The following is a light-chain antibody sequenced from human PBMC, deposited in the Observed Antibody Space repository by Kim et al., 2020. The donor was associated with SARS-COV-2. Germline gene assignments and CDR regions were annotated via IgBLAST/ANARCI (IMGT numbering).Light chain of an antibody. V-gene: IGKV3-11*01. J-gene: IGKJ4*01. CDR2: VAS. Sequence: ENVLTQSPPTLSLSPGERATLTCRASQSVSNYLAWYQQKPGQAPRLLIYVASKRAAGIPARFSGRGSGTDFTLTISSLEPEDSAVYYCQHRGNWPPLTFGGGTKLEIK. CDR1: QSVSNY. CDR3: QHRGNWPPLT.